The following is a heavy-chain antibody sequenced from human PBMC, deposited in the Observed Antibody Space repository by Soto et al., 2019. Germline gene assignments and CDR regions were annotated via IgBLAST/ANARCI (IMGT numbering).Heavy chain of an antibody. D-gene: IGHD3-10*01. Sequence: SETLSLTCTVSGGSISDDTYYWGWIRQPPGKGLEWIGSIYYSGTSYYNPSLKSRVIISVDRSKNQFSLKLSSVTAADTAVYYCARGGVFFFAAPTNPFDYWGQGTLVTVSS. V-gene: IGHV4-39*07. CDR1: GGSISDDTYY. CDR2: IYYSGTS. J-gene: IGHJ4*02. CDR3: ARGGVFFFAAPTNPFDY.